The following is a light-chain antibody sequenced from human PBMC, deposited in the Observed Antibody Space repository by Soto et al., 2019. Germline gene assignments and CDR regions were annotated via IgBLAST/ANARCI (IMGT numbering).Light chain of an antibody. J-gene: IGKJ1*01. V-gene: IGKV3-20*01. Sequence: EIVLTQSPGTLSLSPGERATLSCRASQSVSSSYLAWYQKKPGQAPRLLIYDASSRATGIPDRFSGSGSGTDFTLTISRLEPEDFAVYYCQQYGSSPTFGQGTKVEIK. CDR2: DAS. CDR1: QSVSSSY. CDR3: QQYGSSPT.